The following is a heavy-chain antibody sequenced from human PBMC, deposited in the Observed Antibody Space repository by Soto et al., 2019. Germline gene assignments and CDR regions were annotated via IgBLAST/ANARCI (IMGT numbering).Heavy chain of an antibody. D-gene: IGHD1-1*01. CDR3: AREPRVQLERRDSSNWFVP. CDR2: IYHSGST. Sequence: SETLSLTCAVSGGSISRSNWWSWVRQPPGKGLEWIGEIYHSGSTNYNPSLKSRVTISVDKSKNQFSLKLSSVTAADTAVYYCAREPRVQLERRDSSNWFVPWGQGTLVTVSS. CDR1: GGSISRSNW. V-gene: IGHV4-4*02. J-gene: IGHJ5*02.